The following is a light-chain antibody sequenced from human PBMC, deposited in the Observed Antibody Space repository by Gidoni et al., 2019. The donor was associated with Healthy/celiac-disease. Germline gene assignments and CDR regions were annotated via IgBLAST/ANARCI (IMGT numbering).Light chain of an antibody. CDR1: QSVVYSSNNKNY. Sequence: DIVMSQSPDYLAVSLGEWATINCKSSQSVVYSSNNKNYLAWYQQKPGQPPKLLIYWASTRESGVPDRFSGSGSGTDFTLTISSLQAEDVAVYYCQQYYSTPPTFGQGTKVEIK. J-gene: IGKJ1*01. CDR3: QQYYSTPPT. CDR2: WAS. V-gene: IGKV4-1*01.